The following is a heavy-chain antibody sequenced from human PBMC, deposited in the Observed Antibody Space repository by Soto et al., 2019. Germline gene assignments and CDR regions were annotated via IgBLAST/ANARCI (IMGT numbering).Heavy chain of an antibody. V-gene: IGHV3-11*01. CDR1: GFTFSDYY. CDR2: VSISGSTI. D-gene: IGHD4-4*01. Sequence: SLRLSCAASGFTFSDYYMSWIRQAPGKGLEWVSYVSISGSTIYYADSVKGRFTISRDNVKNSLYLQMNSLRAEDTAVYYCARDWGGRWGGYSKWGYYYGMDVWGQGTPVTVSS. J-gene: IGHJ6*02. CDR3: ARDWGGRWGGYSKWGYYYGMDV.